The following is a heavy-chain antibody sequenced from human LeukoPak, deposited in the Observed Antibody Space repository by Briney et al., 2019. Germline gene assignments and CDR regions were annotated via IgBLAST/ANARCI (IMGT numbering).Heavy chain of an antibody. CDR3: ARDLNRGYYDSPSDY. Sequence: PSETLSLTCTVSGGSISSSSYYWGWIRQPPGKGLEWIGSIYYSGSTYYNPSLKSRVTISVDTSKNQFSLKLSSVTAADTAVYYCARDLNRGYYDSPSDYWGQGTLVTVSS. D-gene: IGHD3-22*01. CDR2: IYYSGST. J-gene: IGHJ4*02. V-gene: IGHV4-39*07. CDR1: GGSISSSSYY.